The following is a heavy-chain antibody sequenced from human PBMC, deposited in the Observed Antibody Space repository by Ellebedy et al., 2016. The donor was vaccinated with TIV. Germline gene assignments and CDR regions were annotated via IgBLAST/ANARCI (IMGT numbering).Heavy chain of an antibody. CDR3: ARHGSTGRWLQLDY. D-gene: IGHD5-24*01. Sequence: SETLSLTXAVSGAPSGNYYWSWIRQPPGKGLEWIGFIYSSGSTNYNPSLQSRVTISVDTSKNQFFLKLSSVTAADTAVYYCARHGSTGRWLQLDYWGQGSLVTVSS. CDR1: GAPSGNYY. V-gene: IGHV4-59*08. J-gene: IGHJ4*02. CDR2: IYSSGST.